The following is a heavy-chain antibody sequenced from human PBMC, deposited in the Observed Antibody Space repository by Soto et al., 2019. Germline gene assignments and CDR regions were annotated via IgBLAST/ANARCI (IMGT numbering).Heavy chain of an antibody. CDR1: GYKFTSNW. D-gene: IGHD5-18*01. V-gene: IGHV5-10-1*01. CDR2: IDPSDSYT. Sequence: GESLKISCQASGYKFTSNWLSWVRQVPGKGLEWVGRIDPSDSYTKYSPSFQGRVTITTDKSISTVYLQWDSLQASDTAMYYCARQAPRGYTYAKYYFEYLRQGTLVTASS. J-gene: IGHJ4*02. CDR3: ARQAPRGYTYAKYYFEY.